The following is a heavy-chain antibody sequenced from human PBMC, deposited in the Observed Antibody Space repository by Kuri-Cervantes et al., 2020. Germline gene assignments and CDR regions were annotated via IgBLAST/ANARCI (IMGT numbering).Heavy chain of an antibody. CDR1: GFTLSSYS. CDR3: ARGSYRHYYFDY. V-gene: IGHV3-21*01. J-gene: IGHJ4*02. CDR2: ISSSSSYI. D-gene: IGHD3-16*02. Sequence: GGSLRLSCAASGFTLSSYSMNWVRQAPGKGLEWVSSISSSSSYIYYADSVKGRFTISRDNAKNSLYLQMNSLRAEDTAVYYCARGSYRHYYFDYWGQGTLVTVSS.